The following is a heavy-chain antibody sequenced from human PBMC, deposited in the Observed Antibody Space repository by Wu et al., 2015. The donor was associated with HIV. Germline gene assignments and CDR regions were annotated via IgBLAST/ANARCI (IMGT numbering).Heavy chain of an antibody. Sequence: QVQLVQSGAEVKKPGASVKVSCKASGYTFTSYYMHWVRQAPGQGLEWMGIINPSGGSTSYAQKFQGRVTMTRDTSTSTVYMELSSLRSEDTAVYYCARDGGSTSCYSYGCNWFDPWGQGTLVTVSS. D-gene: IGHD2-2*01. CDR3: ARDGGSTSCYSYGCNWFDP. CDR1: GYTFTSYY. V-gene: IGHV1-46*01. CDR2: INPSGGST. J-gene: IGHJ5*02.